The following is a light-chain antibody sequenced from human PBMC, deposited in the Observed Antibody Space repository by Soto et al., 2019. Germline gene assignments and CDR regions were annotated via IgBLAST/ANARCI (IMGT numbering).Light chain of an antibody. CDR3: MQALQVPHT. CDR2: LGS. CDR1: QSLLHSNGYNY. V-gene: IGKV2-28*01. Sequence: DIVMTQSPLSLPVTPGEPASISCRSSQSLLHSNGYNYLDWYLQKPGQSPQFLIYLGSTRASGLPDRFSGSGSGTDFTLKISRVEAEDVGIYYCMQALQVPHTFCPGTKLEIK. J-gene: IGKJ2*01.